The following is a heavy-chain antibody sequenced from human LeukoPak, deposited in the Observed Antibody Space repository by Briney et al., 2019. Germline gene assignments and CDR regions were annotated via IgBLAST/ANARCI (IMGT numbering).Heavy chain of an antibody. Sequence: ASVKVSCKASGYTFSGYYMHWVRQAPGQGLEWMGWINPKSGGTNEAQKFHDRVTMTRDTSIRTAYMEVSRLRSDDTAVYYCARGSGYCGGDCYGYWGQGTLVTVSS. D-gene: IGHD2-21*01. CDR3: ARGSGYCGGDCYGY. J-gene: IGHJ4*02. V-gene: IGHV1-2*02. CDR2: INPKSGGT. CDR1: GYTFSGYY.